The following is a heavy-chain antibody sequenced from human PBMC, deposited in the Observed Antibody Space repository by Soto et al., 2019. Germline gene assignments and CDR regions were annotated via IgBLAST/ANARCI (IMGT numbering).Heavy chain of an antibody. D-gene: IGHD4-4*01. Sequence: SETLSLTCTVSGGSISSISYYWGWIRQPPGKGLEWIGSIYYSGSTYYNPSLKSRVTISVDTSKNQFSLKLSSVTAADTAVYYCARRVSTVTDWFDPWGQGTLVT. CDR1: GGSISSISYY. CDR2: IYYSGST. J-gene: IGHJ5*02. V-gene: IGHV4-39*01. CDR3: ARRVSTVTDWFDP.